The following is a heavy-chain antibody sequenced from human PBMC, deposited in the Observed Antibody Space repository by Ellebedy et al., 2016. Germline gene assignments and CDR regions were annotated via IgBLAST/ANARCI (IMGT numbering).Heavy chain of an antibody. CDR1: GFTFSDYY. V-gene: IGHV3-30-3*01. Sequence: GGSLRLSCAASGFTFSDYYMSWIRQAPGKGLEWVAVISYDGSNKYYADSVKGRFTISRDNSKNTLYLQMNSLRAEDTAVYYCARDRGSAYYYVDAFDIWGQGTVVTVSS. CDR2: ISYDGSNK. CDR3: ARDRGSAYYYVDAFDI. J-gene: IGHJ3*02. D-gene: IGHD3-22*01.